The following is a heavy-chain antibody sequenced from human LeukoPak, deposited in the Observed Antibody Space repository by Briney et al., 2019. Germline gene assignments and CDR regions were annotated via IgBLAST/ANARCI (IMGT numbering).Heavy chain of an antibody. CDR2: IKQDGSEK. Sequence: GGSLRLSCATSGFTFSSYWMSWVRQAPGKGLEWVANIKQDGSEKYYVDSVKGRFTISRDNAKNSLYLQMNSLRAEDTAVYYCARLREAQDQSFGYDYWGQGTLVTVSS. CDR3: ARLREAQDQSFGYDY. D-gene: IGHD3-10*01. J-gene: IGHJ4*02. CDR1: GFTFSSYW. V-gene: IGHV3-7*01.